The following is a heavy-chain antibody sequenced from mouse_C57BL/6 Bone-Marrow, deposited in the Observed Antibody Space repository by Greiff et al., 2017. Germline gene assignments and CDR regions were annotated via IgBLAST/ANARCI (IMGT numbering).Heavy chain of an antibody. D-gene: IGHD1-1*01. V-gene: IGHV5-9*01. CDR2: ISGGGGNT. Sequence: EVKLVESGGGLVKPGGSLKLSCAASGFTFSSYTMSWVRQTPEKRLEWVATISGGGGNTYYPDSVKGRFTISRDNAKNTLYLQMSSLRSADTALYYCSRRGNYYGSCYAMDYWGQGTSVTVAS. CDR3: SRRGNYYGSCYAMDY. CDR1: GFTFSSYT. J-gene: IGHJ4*01.